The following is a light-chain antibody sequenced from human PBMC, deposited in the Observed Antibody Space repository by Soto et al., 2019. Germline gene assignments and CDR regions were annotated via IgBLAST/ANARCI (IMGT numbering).Light chain of an antibody. CDR3: QQYGSSPIT. CDR1: QTINRIY. Sequence: EIVLTQSPGNLSLSPGERATLSCKASQTINRIYVAWYQPKPGQAPRFLIYRTSDRANGIPGRFSGSGSGTDFTLTISRLEPEDFAIYYCQQYGSSPITFGQGTRLEIK. J-gene: IGKJ5*01. V-gene: IGKV3-20*01. CDR2: RTS.